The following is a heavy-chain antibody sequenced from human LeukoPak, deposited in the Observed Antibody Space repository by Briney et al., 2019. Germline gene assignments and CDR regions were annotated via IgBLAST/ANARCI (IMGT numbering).Heavy chain of an antibody. CDR2: IIYTTGST. V-gene: IGHV4-4*07. CDR1: GISINPYY. J-gene: IGHJ4*02. Sequence: SETLSLTCTVSGISINPYYWTWIRQPAGKGLEWIGRIIYTTGSTNYNPSLSSRVTMSVDTSKNQISLKLTYVTAAVAAMYYCMRDGPGWGLLWGLGTLVTVSS. D-gene: IGHD3-10*01. CDR3: MRDGPGWGLL.